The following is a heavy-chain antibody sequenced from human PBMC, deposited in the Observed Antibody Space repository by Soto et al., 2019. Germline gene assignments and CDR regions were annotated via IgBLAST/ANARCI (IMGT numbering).Heavy chain of an antibody. V-gene: IGHV3-11*05. D-gene: IGHD3-10*01. Sequence: QVQLVESGGGLVKPGGSLRLSCAASGFTFSDYYMSWIRQAPGKGLEWVSFISSGSYTNYADSVKGRFTISRDNAKNSQYLQMNSLRAEDTAVYYCAKGGDYYGSGSYFDYWGQGTLVTVSS. J-gene: IGHJ4*02. CDR2: ISSGSYT. CDR1: GFTFSDYY. CDR3: AKGGDYYGSGSYFDY.